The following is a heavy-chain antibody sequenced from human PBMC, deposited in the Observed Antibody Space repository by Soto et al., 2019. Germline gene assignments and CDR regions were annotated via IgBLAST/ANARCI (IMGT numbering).Heavy chain of an antibody. V-gene: IGHV1-69*13. CDR1: GGTFSSYA. D-gene: IGHD3-10*01. CDR3: ARLYYYGSGSDYRTAAFDY. CDR2: IIPIFVTA. Sequence: SVKVSCRAPGGTFSSYAISCVRQAPGQGLEWMGGIIPIFVTANYAQKFQGRVTITADDSTSTAYMKLSSLRSEDTAGYYCARLYYYGSGSDYRTAAFDYSGHGTLVT. J-gene: IGHJ4*01.